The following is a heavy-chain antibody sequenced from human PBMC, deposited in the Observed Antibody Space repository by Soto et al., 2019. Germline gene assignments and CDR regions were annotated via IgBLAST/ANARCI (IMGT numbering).Heavy chain of an antibody. Sequence: GPGPRPPSETLSLTCSVSGGTISSYYWSWIRQPPGKGLEWIGYIYSRGTTSYNPSLKSRATILVDTSKNQFSLRLTSVTATDTAVYYCATGRISRGLDVWGQGTTVTVSS. CDR1: GGTISSYY. CDR2: IYSRGTT. CDR3: ATGRISRGLDV. J-gene: IGHJ6*02. V-gene: IGHV4-59*12.